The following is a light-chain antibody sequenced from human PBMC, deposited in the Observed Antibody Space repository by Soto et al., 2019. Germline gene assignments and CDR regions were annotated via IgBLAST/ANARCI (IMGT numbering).Light chain of an antibody. V-gene: IGKV1-33*01. Sequence: DIHLTQSPSSLSASLGDRVTITCQTSQAMSNHLNWYQQKPGKAPNLLIYDASDFETGVPSRFSGGGSGTFFSFTINSLQPEVIATYYCQKHDGVLLFGPGTKVEIK. CDR1: QAMSNH. J-gene: IGKJ3*01. CDR3: QKHDGVLL. CDR2: DAS.